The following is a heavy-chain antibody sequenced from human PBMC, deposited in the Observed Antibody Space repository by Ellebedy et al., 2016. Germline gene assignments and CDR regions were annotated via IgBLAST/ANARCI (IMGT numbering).Heavy chain of an antibody. Sequence: LRLXXTVSGGSISSGGYYWSWIRQHPEKGLEWIGYIFYSGNTHYNPSLESRVTISVDTSKNQFSLRLNSVTAADTAVYYCARDRGGSFPDYWGRGTLVTVSS. CDR1: GGSISSGGYY. V-gene: IGHV4-31*03. J-gene: IGHJ4*02. D-gene: IGHD1-26*01. CDR3: ARDRGGSFPDY. CDR2: IFYSGNT.